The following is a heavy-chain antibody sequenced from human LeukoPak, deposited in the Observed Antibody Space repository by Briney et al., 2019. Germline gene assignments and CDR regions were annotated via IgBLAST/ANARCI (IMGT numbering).Heavy chain of an antibody. CDR3: ARGGYGGVFDY. D-gene: IGHD4-23*01. Sequence: PGGSLRLSCAASGFDFDDYMMHWVRQVPGKGLEGVSLISWDGGTTSYADSVKGRFTISRDNSKNSLYFLMNDLTAEDTAFYYCARGGYGGVFDYWGQGTLVTVSP. CDR2: ISWDGGTT. V-gene: IGHV3-43*01. CDR1: GFDFDDYM. J-gene: IGHJ4*02.